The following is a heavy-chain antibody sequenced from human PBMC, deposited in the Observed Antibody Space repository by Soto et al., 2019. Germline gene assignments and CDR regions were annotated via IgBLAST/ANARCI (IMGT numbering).Heavy chain of an antibody. CDR3: ARGLYSSSWYRADD. Sequence: QVQLQESGPGLVKPSETLSLTCTVSGGSISSYYWSWIRQPPGKGLEWIGYIYYSGSTNHNPSLKSRVTIPVDTSKNQFPRKLRSVTAADTAVYYCARGLYSSSWYRADDWGQGTLVTVSS. CDR2: IYYSGST. CDR1: GGSISSYY. D-gene: IGHD6-13*01. V-gene: IGHV4-59*01. J-gene: IGHJ4*02.